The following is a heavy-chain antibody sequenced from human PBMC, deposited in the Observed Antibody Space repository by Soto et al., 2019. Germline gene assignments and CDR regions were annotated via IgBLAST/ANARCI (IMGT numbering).Heavy chain of an antibody. CDR3: ARLGSGSESPEFDY. CDR1: GGSIRSYD. D-gene: IGHD3-10*01. J-gene: IGHJ4*02. V-gene: IGHV4-59*08. Sequence: SETLSLTCTVSGGSIRSYDWNWIRQPPGKGLEWIGYISYSGNANYNPSLKSRVTMSVDTSKNQFFLKPSSVTAADTAVYYCARLGSGSESPEFDYWGQGTLVTVSS. CDR2: ISYSGNA.